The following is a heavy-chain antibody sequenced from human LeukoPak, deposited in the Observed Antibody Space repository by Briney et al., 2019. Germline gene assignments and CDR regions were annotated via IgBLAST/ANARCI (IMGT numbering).Heavy chain of an antibody. D-gene: IGHD6-19*01. CDR3: ARDKSSGWYNWFDP. CDR1: GFPFSSYW. CDR2: IKQDGSEK. V-gene: IGHV3-7*01. Sequence: GRSLRLSCAASGFPFSSYWMSWVRQAPGKGLEWVANIKQDGSEKYYVDSVKGRFTISRDNAKNSLYLQMNSLRAEDTAVYYCARDKSSGWYNWFDPWGQGTLVTVSS. J-gene: IGHJ5*02.